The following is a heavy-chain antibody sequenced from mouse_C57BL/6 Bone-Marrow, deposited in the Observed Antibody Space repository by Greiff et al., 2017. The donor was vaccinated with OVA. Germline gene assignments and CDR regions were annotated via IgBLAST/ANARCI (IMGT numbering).Heavy chain of an antibody. CDR2: IHPNSGST. V-gene: IGHV1-64*01. Sequence: VKLQQPGAELVKPGASVKLSCKASGYTFTSYWMHWVKQRPGQGLEWIGMIHPNSGSTNYNEKFKSKATLTVDKSSSTAYMQLSSLTSEDSAVYYCAKGGVAPYWYFDVWGTGTTVTVSS. CDR3: AKGGVAPYWYFDV. J-gene: IGHJ1*03. CDR1: GYTFTSYW. D-gene: IGHD1-1*01.